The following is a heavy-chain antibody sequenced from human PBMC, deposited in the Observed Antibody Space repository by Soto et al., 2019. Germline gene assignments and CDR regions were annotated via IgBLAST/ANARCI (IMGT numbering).Heavy chain of an antibody. D-gene: IGHD6-13*01. J-gene: IGHJ4*02. CDR3: AKGLINGRWYAED. CDR2: ITDSGTGT. Sequence: EVHLLESGGGLVHPGASLRLSCGASGFTFSSRVMTWVRQAPGKGLEWVSCITDSGTGTYYADSVKGRFTISRDNSKNTMYLQMNNLRAEDTGVYYCAKGLINGRWYAEDWGPGTLVTVSS. V-gene: IGHV3-23*01. CDR1: GFTFSSRV.